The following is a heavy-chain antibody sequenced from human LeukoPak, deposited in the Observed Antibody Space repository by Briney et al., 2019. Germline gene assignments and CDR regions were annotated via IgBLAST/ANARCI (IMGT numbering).Heavy chain of an antibody. Sequence: GGSLRLSCAASGFTFSSHWMYWVRQAPGKGLVWVSRINSDGSSTSYADSVKGRFTISRDNAKNTLYLQVNSLRVEDTAVHYCASPQSGDYGALYFQHWGPGTLVTVSS. CDR2: INSDGSST. J-gene: IGHJ1*01. CDR3: ASPQSGDYGALYFQH. V-gene: IGHV3-74*01. D-gene: IGHD4-17*01. CDR1: GFTFSSHW.